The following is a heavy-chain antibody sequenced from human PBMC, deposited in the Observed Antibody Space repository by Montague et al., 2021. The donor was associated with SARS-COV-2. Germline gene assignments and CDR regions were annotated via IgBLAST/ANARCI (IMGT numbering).Heavy chain of an antibody. V-gene: IGHV4-59*01. CDR2: AYYLPST. CDR1: CDSISSYY. CDR3: QRTWRFGQSYGLDI. Sequence: SETLSLTCTVSCDSISSYYYNWIRQTPGKGLEWIGYAYYLPSTXXAHTXXXPSPKRRVTISLDTSENQISLNLSSLTAADTAVSYCQRTWRFGQSYGLDIWGQGTMVTVSS. D-gene: IGHD3-16*01. J-gene: IGHJ3*02.